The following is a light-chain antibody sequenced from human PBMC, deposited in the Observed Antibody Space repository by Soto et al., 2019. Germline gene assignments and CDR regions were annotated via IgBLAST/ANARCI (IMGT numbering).Light chain of an antibody. Sequence: QSVLTQPPSASGTPGQRVTISCSGTSSNIGGNTVSWYQHLPGTAPKLLIYSNNQRPSGITDRFSGFKSGTSASLAISGLQSEDEADYYCAAWDDSLNGPLFGGGTKLTVL. V-gene: IGLV1-44*01. CDR2: SNN. J-gene: IGLJ2*01. CDR3: AAWDDSLNGPL. CDR1: SSNIGGNT.